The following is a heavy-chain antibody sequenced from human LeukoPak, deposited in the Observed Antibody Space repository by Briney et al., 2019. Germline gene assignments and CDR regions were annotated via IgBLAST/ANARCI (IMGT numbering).Heavy chain of an antibody. CDR2: ISGSGGST. CDR3: ARGHPGRDEWELPDY. V-gene: IGHV3-23*01. Sequence: QPGGSLRLSCSASGFSFSNYAMSWVRQAPGKGLEWVSAISGSGGSTYYADSVKGRFTISRDNAKNSLYLQMNSLRAEDTALYHCARGHPGRDEWELPDYWGQGTLVTVSS. J-gene: IGHJ4*02. CDR1: GFSFSNYA. D-gene: IGHD1-26*01.